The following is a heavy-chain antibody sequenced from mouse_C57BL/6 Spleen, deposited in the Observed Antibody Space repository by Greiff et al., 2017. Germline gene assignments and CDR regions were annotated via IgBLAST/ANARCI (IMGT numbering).Heavy chain of an antibody. J-gene: IGHJ3*01. CDR3: ARSPLYGSSPFPLAY. Sequence: VQLQQSGAELAKPGASVKLSCKASGYTFTSYWMHWVKQRPGQGLEWIGYINPSSGYTKYNQKFKDKATLTADKSSSTAYMQLRSLTYEDSAVXYCARSPLYGSSPFPLAYWGQGTLVTVSA. CDR2: INPSSGYT. CDR1: GYTFTSYW. V-gene: IGHV1-7*01. D-gene: IGHD1-1*01.